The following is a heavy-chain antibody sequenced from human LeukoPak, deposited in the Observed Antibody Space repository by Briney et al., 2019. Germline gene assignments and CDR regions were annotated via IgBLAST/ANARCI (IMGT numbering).Heavy chain of an antibody. CDR2: INHSGST. D-gene: IGHD3-10*01. CDR3: ARSVAYYGSGEGY. J-gene: IGHJ4*02. Sequence: SSETLSLTCAVYGGSFSGYYWSWIRQPPGKGLEWIGEINHSGSTNYNPSLKSRVTISVDTSKNQFSLKLSSVTAADTAVYYRARSVAYYGSGEGYWGQGTLVTVSS. V-gene: IGHV4-34*01. CDR1: GGSFSGYY.